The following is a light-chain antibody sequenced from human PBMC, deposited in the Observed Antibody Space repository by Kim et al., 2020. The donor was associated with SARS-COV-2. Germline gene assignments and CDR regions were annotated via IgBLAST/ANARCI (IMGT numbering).Light chain of an antibody. CDR1: QSVRSSY. Sequence: EIVLTQSPGTLSLSPGERATLSCRASQSVRSSYLDWYQQKPGQAPRLLIYGASSRATGIPDRFSGSGSGTDFSLTISRLEPEDFAVYYCQQYDISPLTFGGGTKLEIK. J-gene: IGKJ4*01. V-gene: IGKV3-20*01. CDR3: QQYDISPLT. CDR2: GAS.